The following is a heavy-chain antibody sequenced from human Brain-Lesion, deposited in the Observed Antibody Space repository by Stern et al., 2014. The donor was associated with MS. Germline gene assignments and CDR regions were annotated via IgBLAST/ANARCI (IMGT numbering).Heavy chain of an antibody. CDR2: MYHRGIT. J-gene: IGHJ4*02. Sequence: QVQLQESGPGLVKPSGTLSLTCAVSGGSISSGNWWSWVRQSPGKRLEWIGDMYHRGITNYNPSLESRVSISIDKSKNQFSLKVYSLTAADTAVYYCASNRGSGSFFDSWGQGSLVTVSS. V-gene: IGHV4-4*02. CDR1: GGSISSGNW. CDR3: ASNRGSGSFFDS. D-gene: IGHD1-26*01.